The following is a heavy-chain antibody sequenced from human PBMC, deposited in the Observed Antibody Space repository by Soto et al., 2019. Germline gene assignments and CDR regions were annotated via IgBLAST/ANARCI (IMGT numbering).Heavy chain of an antibody. D-gene: IGHD3-22*01. CDR3: ARGGGYYAFDI. CDR2: IYYSGST. V-gene: IGHV4-31*03. CDR1: GGSISSGGYS. Sequence: SETLSLTCTVSGGSISSGGYSWSWIRQHPGKGLEWIGYIYYSGSTYYNPSLKSRVTISVDTSKNQFSLKLSSVTAADTAVYDCARGGGYYAFDIWGQGTMVTVSS. J-gene: IGHJ3*02.